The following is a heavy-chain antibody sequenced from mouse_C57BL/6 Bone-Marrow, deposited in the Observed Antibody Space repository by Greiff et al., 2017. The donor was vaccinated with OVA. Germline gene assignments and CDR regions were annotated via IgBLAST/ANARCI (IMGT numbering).Heavy chain of an antibody. CDR3: ARHWRCTYAMDY. Sequence: EVQLVESGGDLVKPGGSLKLSCAASGFTFSSYGMSWVRQTPDQRLEWVATISSGGSYTYYPDSVKGRFTISRDNAKNTLYLQMSSLKSEDTAMXDCARHWRCTYAMDYWGQGTSVTVSS. J-gene: IGHJ4*01. CDR1: GFTFSSYG. V-gene: IGHV5-6*01. CDR2: ISSGGSYT.